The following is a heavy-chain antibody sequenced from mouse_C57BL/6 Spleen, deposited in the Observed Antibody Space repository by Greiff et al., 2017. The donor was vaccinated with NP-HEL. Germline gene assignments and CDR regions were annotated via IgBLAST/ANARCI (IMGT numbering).Heavy chain of an antibody. CDR1: GYTFTSYW. CDR3: ARITTVVPPFYAMDY. Sequence: QVHVKQPGAELVKPGASVKMSCKASGYTFTSYWITWVKQRPGQGLEWIGDIYPGSGSTNYNEKFKSKATLTVDTSSSTAYMQLSSLTSEDSAVYYCARITTVVPPFYAMDYWGQGTSVTVSS. V-gene: IGHV1-55*01. CDR2: IYPGSGST. J-gene: IGHJ4*01. D-gene: IGHD1-1*01.